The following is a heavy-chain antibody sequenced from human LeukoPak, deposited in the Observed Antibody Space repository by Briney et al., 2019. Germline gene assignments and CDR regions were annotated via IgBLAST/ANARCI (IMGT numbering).Heavy chain of an antibody. D-gene: IGHD3-10*01. CDR2: IHHSGST. CDR3: ASYGSGSYRFDP. V-gene: IGHV4-31*03. Sequence: SQTLSLTCTVSGGSISSGGYYWSWIRQHPGKGLEWIGYIHHSGSTYYNPSLKSRVIISVDTSKNQFSLKLNSVTAADTAVYYCASYGSGSYRFDPWGQGTLVTVSS. CDR1: GGSISSGGYY. J-gene: IGHJ5*02.